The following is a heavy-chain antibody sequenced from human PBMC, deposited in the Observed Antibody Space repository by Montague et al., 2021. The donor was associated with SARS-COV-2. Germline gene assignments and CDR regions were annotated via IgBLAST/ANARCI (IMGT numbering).Heavy chain of an antibody. J-gene: IGHJ5*02. CDR3: ARDLRRGFDP. Sequence: SETLSLTCTVSGGSISSSSYYWGWIRQPPGKGLEWIGSIYYSGSTYYNPSLKSRVTISVDTSKNQFSLKLSSVTAADTAVYYCARDLRRGFDPWGQGTLVTVYS. CDR2: IYYSGST. D-gene: IGHD3-10*01. CDR1: GGSISSSSYY. V-gene: IGHV4-39*07.